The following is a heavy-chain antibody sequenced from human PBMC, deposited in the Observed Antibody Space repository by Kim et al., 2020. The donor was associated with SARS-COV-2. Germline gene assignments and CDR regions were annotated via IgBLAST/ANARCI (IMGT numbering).Heavy chain of an antibody. V-gene: IGHV4-4*02. J-gene: IGHJ6*03. D-gene: IGHD6-19*01. Sequence: SETLSLTCAVSGGSISSSNWWSWVRQPPGKGLEWIGEIYHSGSTNYNPSLKSRVTISVDKSKNQFSLKLISVTAADTAVYYCVGVAGNAGGGGINYYYYYMDVWGTGTTGTVSS. CDR2: IYHSGST. CDR3: VGVAGNAGGGGINYYYYYMDV. CDR1: GGSISSSNW.